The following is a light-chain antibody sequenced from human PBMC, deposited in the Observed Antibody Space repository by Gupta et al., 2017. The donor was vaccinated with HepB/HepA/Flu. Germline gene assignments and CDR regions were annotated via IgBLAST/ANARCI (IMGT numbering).Light chain of an antibody. J-gene: IGLJ2*01. Sequence: QSVLTQPPSVSGAPGQRVTISCTGSSSNIGADYDVHWYQQLPGTAPKLLTYDNNNRPSGIPDRFSGSRSGTSASLAIAGLQAEDEADYYCQSYDSSLTGVVFGGGTKLTVL. CDR2: DNN. CDR1: SSNIGADYD. CDR3: QSYDSSLTGVV. V-gene: IGLV1-40*01.